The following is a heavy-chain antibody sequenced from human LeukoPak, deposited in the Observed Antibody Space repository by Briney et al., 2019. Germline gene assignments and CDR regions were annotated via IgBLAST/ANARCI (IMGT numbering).Heavy chain of an antibody. J-gene: IGHJ4*02. D-gene: IGHD5-24*01. Sequence: GGSLRLSCAASGFTVSSNYVSWVRQAPGKGLEWVSVIYSGGSTYYADSVKGRFTISRDNSKNTLYLQMNSLRAEDTAVYYCAREMATIGPFDYWGQGTLVTVSS. CDR1: GFTVSSNY. V-gene: IGHV3-66*01. CDR3: AREMATIGPFDY. CDR2: IYSGGST.